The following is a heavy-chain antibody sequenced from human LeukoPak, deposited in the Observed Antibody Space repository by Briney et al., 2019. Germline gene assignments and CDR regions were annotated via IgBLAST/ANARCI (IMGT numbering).Heavy chain of an antibody. D-gene: IGHD6-13*01. CDR3: ARRWPFIEAADN. V-gene: IGHV4-34*01. J-gene: IGHJ4*02. CDR1: GGSFNGYY. Sequence: PSEPPTLTCAVYGGSFNGYYWSWIRQPPGKGLEWIGEINHSGSTNYNPSLKSRVTISVDTSKNQCSLKLSSVTAADTAVYYCARRWPFIEAADNWGQGTLVTVSS. CDR2: INHSGST.